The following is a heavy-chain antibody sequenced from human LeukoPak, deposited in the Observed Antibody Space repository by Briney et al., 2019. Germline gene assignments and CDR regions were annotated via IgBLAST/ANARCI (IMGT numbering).Heavy chain of an antibody. CDR3: AKSNGYGLIDI. J-gene: IGHJ3*02. D-gene: IGHD3-22*01. V-gene: IGHV4-34*01. Sequence: SETLSLTCAVYGGSFSGYYWSWIRQPPGKGLEWIGEINHSGSTNYNPSLKSRVTISVDASKNQFSLKLNSVTAADTAVYYCAKSNGYGLIDIWGQGTMVTVSS. CDR2: INHSGST. CDR1: GGSFSGYY.